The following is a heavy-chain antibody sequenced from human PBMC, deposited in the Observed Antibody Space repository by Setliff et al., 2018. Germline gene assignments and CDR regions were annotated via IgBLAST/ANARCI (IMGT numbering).Heavy chain of an antibody. CDR2: IQSTGNT. CDR1: GVSFGSGTYY. J-gene: IGHJ4*02. D-gene: IGHD5-12*01. CDR3: AGTPALGTSWLSPFDY. V-gene: IGHV4-61*02. Sequence: TLSLTCTVSGVSFGSGTYYWSWIRQPAGKGLEWIGLIQSTGNTNYNPSLQSRVTISIDTSKNQFSLKMSSVTAADTAMYYCAGTPALGTSWLSPFDYWGQGTLVTAPQ.